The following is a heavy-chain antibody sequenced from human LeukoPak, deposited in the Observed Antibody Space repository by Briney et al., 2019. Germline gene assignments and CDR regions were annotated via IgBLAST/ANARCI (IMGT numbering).Heavy chain of an antibody. CDR1: GFTFSSYE. CDR2: ISSSGSTI. J-gene: IGHJ4*02. Sequence: PGGSLRLSCPASGFTFSSYERNWVGQAPGKGLEWVSYISSSGSTIYYADSVKGRFTISRDNARNSLYLQMNSQRGEDTAVYYCARGPHPYRSGWYHFDYLGQGTLVTVSS. V-gene: IGHV3-48*03. D-gene: IGHD6-19*01. CDR3: ARGPHPYRSGWYHFDY.